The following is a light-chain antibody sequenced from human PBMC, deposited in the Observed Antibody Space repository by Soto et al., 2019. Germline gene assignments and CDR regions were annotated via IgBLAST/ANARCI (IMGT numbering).Light chain of an antibody. V-gene: IGKV1-5*03. J-gene: IGKJ1*01. CDR1: QSIGSW. Sequence: DIQMTQSPSTLSASVGDRVTITCRASQSIGSWLAWYQQKPGKAPNLLIYKASSLESGVPSRFSGSGSGTEFTVTISSLQPEDFATYYCQQYNSYSRTFGQGTKVDIK. CDR2: KAS. CDR3: QQYNSYSRT.